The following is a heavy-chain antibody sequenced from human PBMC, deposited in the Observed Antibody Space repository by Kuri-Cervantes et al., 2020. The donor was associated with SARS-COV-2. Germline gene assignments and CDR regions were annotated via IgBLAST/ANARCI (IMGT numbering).Heavy chain of an antibody. Sequence: GESLKISCAASGFILSDHYMDWVRQAPGKGLEWVGRMKNKENGYTTDYAASVKGRFTILRDDSKNSLYLQLNSLKTEDTAVYFCSREYYYDRSAYYYPPAILDYWGQGILVTVSS. CDR3: SREYYYDRSAYYYPPAILDY. V-gene: IGHV3-72*01. D-gene: IGHD3-22*01. CDR1: GFILSDHY. CDR2: MKNKENGYTT. J-gene: IGHJ4*02.